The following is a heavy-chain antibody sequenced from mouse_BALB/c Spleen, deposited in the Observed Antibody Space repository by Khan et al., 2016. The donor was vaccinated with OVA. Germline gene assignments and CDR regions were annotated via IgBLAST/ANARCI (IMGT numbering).Heavy chain of an antibody. V-gene: IGHV9-3-1*01. CDR1: GYTFTNYG. J-gene: IGHJ1*01. D-gene: IGHD2-1*01. CDR2: INTYTGAP. Sequence: QIQLMQSGPELKKPGETVKISCKASGYTFTNYGMNWVKQAPGKGLKWMGWINTYTGAPTYADDFKGRFAFSLETSASTAYLQINNLKNEDTATYFCARSTLYWYFDVWGAGTTVTVSS. CDR3: ARSTLYWYFDV.